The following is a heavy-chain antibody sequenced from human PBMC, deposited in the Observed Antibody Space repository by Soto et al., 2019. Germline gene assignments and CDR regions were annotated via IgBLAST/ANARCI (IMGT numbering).Heavy chain of an antibody. CDR2: ISTYNGNT. D-gene: IGHD3-3*01. CDR3: ARDPDDFWSGYSTRRERYFDY. J-gene: IGHJ4*02. V-gene: IGHV1-18*04. Sequence: QVQLVQSGAEVKKPGASVNVSCKPSGYTFTSYGITWVRQAPGQGLEGMGWISTYNGNTNYAQKLQGRATMTTNTSTSTAYMERRSLSSDDTAVYYCARDPDDFWSGYSTRRERYFDYWVQGTLVTVAS. CDR1: GYTFTSYG.